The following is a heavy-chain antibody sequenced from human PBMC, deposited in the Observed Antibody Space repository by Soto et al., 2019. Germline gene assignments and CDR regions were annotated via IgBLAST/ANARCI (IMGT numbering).Heavy chain of an antibody. Sequence: ASVKVSCNASGYTFTGYYMHWVRQAPGQGLEWMGWINPNSGGTNYAQKFQGWVTMTRDTSISTAYMELSRLRSDDTAVYYCAREASCSGGSCYFDYWGQGTLVTVSS. CDR3: AREASCSGGSCYFDY. D-gene: IGHD2-15*01. V-gene: IGHV1-2*04. CDR2: INPNSGGT. J-gene: IGHJ4*02. CDR1: GYTFTGYY.